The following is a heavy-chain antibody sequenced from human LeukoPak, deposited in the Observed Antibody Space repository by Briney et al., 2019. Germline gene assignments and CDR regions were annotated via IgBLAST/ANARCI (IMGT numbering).Heavy chain of an antibody. J-gene: IGHJ6*03. CDR2: ISGSGGGT. CDR3: AKDYAGGWPKRGMDV. D-gene: IGHD3-16*01. Sequence: GGTLRLSCAASGFTFSSYGMSWVRQAPGKGLEWISAISGSGGGTFYADSVRGPFTISRDNSKNTVYLQMNSLRAEDTAVYYCAKDYAGGWPKRGMDVWGKGATVTVSS. V-gene: IGHV3-23*01. CDR1: GFTFSSYG.